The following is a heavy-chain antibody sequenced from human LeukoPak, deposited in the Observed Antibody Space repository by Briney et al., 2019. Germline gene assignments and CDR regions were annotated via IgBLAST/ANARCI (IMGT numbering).Heavy chain of an antibody. CDR3: ARDGGLGTNWFDP. D-gene: IGHD7-27*01. CDR2: ICHSGST. Sequence: PSETLSLTCTVSGYSISSGYYWGWIRQPPGKGLEWIGSICHSGSTYYNPSLKSRVTISVDTSKNQFSLKLSSVTAADTAVYYCARDGGLGTNWFDPWGQGTLVTVSS. J-gene: IGHJ5*02. V-gene: IGHV4-38-2*02. CDR1: GYSISSGYY.